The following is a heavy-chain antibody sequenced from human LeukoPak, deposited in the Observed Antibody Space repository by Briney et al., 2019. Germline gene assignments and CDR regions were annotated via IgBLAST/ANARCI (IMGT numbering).Heavy chain of an antibody. CDR1: GFTFSSYA. Sequence: PGGSLRLSCAASGFTFSSYAMSWVRQAPGKGLEWVANIKRDGSEKYYADSVKGRFTISRDNAKNSLYLQMTNLRAEDTAVYYCARDSNDSYYVYWGQGALVTVSS. V-gene: IGHV3-7*01. D-gene: IGHD2-8*01. CDR2: IKRDGSEK. CDR3: ARDSNDSYYVY. J-gene: IGHJ4*02.